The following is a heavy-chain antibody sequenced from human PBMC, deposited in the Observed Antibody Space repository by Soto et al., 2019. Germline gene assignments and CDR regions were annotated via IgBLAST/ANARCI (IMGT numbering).Heavy chain of an antibody. CDR2: INPSGGST. J-gene: IGHJ3*02. Sequence: AXVKVSCKASGYTVTSYYTHWVRQAPGQGLEWMGIINPSGGSTSYAQKFQGRVTMTRDTSTSTVYMELSSLRSEDTAVYYCARVGDDAFDIWGQGTMVTVSS. V-gene: IGHV1-46*03. D-gene: IGHD1-26*01. CDR1: GYTVTSYY. CDR3: ARVGDDAFDI.